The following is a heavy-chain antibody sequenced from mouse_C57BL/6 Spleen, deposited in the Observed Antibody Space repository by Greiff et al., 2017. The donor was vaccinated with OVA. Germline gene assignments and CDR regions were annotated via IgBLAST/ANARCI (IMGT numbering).Heavy chain of an antibody. CDR1: GFSLTSYG. J-gene: IGHJ1*03. Sequence: QVQLKESGPGLVQPSQSLSITCTVSGFSLTSYGVHWVRQSPGKGLEWLGVIWSGGGTAYNAAFISRLSISKDNSKSQVFCKMNSLQADDTAIYYCARNDYWYFDVWGTGTTVTVSS. CDR3: ARNDYWYFDV. CDR2: IWSGGGT. V-gene: IGHV2-2*01.